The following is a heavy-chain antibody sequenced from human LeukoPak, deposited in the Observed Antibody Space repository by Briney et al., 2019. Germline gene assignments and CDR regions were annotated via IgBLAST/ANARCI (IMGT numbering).Heavy chain of an antibody. J-gene: IGHJ2*01. CDR2: INSDGSIT. V-gene: IGHV3-74*01. D-gene: IGHD5-18*01. CDR3: VRGRGYSYGDNWYFDL. Sequence: GGSLRLSCAASGFTFSSYWMHWVRHAPGKGLVWVSRINSDGSITIYADSVKGRFTISRDNAKNTLYLQMNSLRAEDTAVHYCVRGRGYSYGDNWYFDLWGRGTLVTVSS. CDR1: GFTFSSYW.